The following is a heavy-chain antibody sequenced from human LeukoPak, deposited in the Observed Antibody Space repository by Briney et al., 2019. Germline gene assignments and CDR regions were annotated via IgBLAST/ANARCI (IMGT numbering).Heavy chain of an antibody. J-gene: IGHJ6*02. V-gene: IGHV1-18*01. D-gene: IGHD6-19*01. Sequence: ASVKVSCKASGYTFTSYGISWVRQAPGQGLEWMGWLSAYNGNTNYAQKLQGRVTMTTDTSTSTAYMELRSLRSDDTAVYYCARDSSGWSARPYYYYGMDVWGQGTTVTVSS. CDR1: GYTFTSYG. CDR2: LSAYNGNT. CDR3: ARDSSGWSARPYYYYGMDV.